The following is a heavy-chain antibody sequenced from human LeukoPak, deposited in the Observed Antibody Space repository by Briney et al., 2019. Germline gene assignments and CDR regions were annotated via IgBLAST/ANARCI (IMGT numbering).Heavy chain of an antibody. CDR3: ARVHRYSSLTSSYYYGMDV. V-gene: IGHV3-30-3*01. CDR1: GFTFSSYA. CDR2: ISYDGSNK. D-gene: IGHD6-13*01. J-gene: IGHJ6*02. Sequence: GGSLRLSCAASGFTFSSYAMHWVRQAPGKGLEWVAVISYDGSNKYYADSVKGRFTISRDNSKNTLYLQMNSLRAEDTAVYYCARVHRYSSLTSSYYYGMDVWGQGTTVTVSS.